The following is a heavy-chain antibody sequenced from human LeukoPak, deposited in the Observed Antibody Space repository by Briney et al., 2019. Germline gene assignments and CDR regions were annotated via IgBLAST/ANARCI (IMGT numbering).Heavy chain of an antibody. J-gene: IGHJ6*03. Sequence: GGSLRLSCAASGFTFSSYWMSWVRQAPGKGLEWVANIKQDGGEKYYVDSVKGRFTISRDNAKNSLYLQINSLRAEDTAVYYCARVGPKGYYDFWSGTEDYYYYYMDVWGKGTTVTVSS. V-gene: IGHV3-7*01. CDR1: GFTFSSYW. CDR2: IKQDGGEK. D-gene: IGHD3-3*01. CDR3: ARVGPKGYYDFWSGTEDYYYYYMDV.